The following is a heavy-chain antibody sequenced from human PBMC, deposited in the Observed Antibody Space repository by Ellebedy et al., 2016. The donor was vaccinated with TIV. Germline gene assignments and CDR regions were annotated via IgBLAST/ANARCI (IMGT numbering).Heavy chain of an antibody. CDR2: ISAYNDNT. D-gene: IGHD6-19*01. J-gene: IGHJ4*02. V-gene: IGHV1-18*01. Sequence: ASVKVSCXASGYTFTSYGISWVRQAPGQGLEWMGWISAYNDNTNYAQKLQGRVTMTTDTSTSTAYMELRSLRSDDTAVYYCARDLRLYSSGWSPLGYWGQGTLVTVSS. CDR1: GYTFTSYG. CDR3: ARDLRLYSSGWSPLGY.